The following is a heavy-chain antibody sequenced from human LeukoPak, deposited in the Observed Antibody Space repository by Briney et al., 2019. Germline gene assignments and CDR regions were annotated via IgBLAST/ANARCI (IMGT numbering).Heavy chain of an antibody. V-gene: IGHV3-30*02. CDR3: AITPDYRTGYYFDY. CDR1: GFTFSSYD. J-gene: IGHJ4*02. CDR2: IRYDGSNK. D-gene: IGHD4-11*01. Sequence: GGSLRLPCAASGFTFSSYDMYWVRQAPGKGLEWVAFIRYDGSNKYYADSVKGRFTISRDNSKNTLYLQMNSLRSEDTAVYYCAITPDYRTGYYFDYWGQGTLVTVSS.